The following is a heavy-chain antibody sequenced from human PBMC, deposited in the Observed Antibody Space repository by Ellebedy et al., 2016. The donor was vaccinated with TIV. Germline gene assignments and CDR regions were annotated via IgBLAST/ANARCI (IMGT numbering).Heavy chain of an antibody. J-gene: IGHJ6*03. Sequence: GGSLRLSXVASRIAFDLYGMHWVRQAPGRGLEWVAVISFDGGNQYYADSVQGRFTISRDNSKNTLYLQMNSLRGEGTAVYYCARDRGYRSPLYYYYNMDVWGKGTTVTVSS. CDR3: ARDRGYRSPLYYYYNMDV. CDR1: RIAFDLYG. V-gene: IGHV3-30*03. D-gene: IGHD1-1*01. CDR2: ISFDGGNQ.